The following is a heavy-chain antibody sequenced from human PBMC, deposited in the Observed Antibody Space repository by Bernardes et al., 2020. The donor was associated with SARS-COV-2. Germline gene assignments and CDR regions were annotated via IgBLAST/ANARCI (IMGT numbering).Heavy chain of an antibody. V-gene: IGHV5-51*01. CDR1: GYAFTAYW. CDR2: IYPGDSDT. J-gene: IGHJ6*02. CDR3: ARHPGPTVTLYFYYAMDV. Sequence: GESLKISCQGSGYAFTAYWIAWVRQMPGKGLEWMGNIYPGDSDTRYSPSFQGQVTISADKSTRTAYLQWNSLKASDTAIYYCARHPGPTVTLYFYYAMDVWGQGTKVTVS. D-gene: IGHD4-4*01.